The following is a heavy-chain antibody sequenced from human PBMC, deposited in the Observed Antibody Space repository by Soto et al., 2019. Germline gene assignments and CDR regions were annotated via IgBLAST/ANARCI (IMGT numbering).Heavy chain of an antibody. Sequence: GSLRLSCAASGFTVSNNYMSWVRQAPGKGLEWVSVIYDGGSTYYADSVKDRFTISRDNSKNTLYLQMNSLRAEDTAVYYCARGHYGSPPGYFVCWCQAPLVTV. CDR3: ARGHYGSPPGYFVC. CDR1: GFTVSNNY. V-gene: IGHV3-66*01. J-gene: IGHJ4*03. CDR2: IYDGGST. D-gene: IGHD3-10*01.